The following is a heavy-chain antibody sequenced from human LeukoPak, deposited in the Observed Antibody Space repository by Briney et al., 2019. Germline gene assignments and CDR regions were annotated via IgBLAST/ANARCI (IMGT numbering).Heavy chain of an antibody. CDR2: ISHSGIT. J-gene: IGHJ4*02. Sequence: SETLSLICAVSSGSLSGYSWGWIRQPPGKGLEWVGEISHSGITNYNASLKSRVTISLKKSEIQFSLVLSSVTAADTAVYYCTRQSGTVTPIDYWSQGTLVTVSS. CDR3: TRQSGTVTPIDY. V-gene: IGHV4-34*01. CDR1: SGSLSGYS. D-gene: IGHD4-17*01.